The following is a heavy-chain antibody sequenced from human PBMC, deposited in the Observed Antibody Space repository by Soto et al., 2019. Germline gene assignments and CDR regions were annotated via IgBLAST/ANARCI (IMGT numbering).Heavy chain of an antibody. CDR2: ISAGNGNT. V-gene: IGHV1-3*01. CDR3: AGGSSSSSWSNWFDP. J-gene: IGHJ5*02. Sequence: ASVKVSCKASGYTFTSYAMHWVRQAPGQRLEWMGWISAGNGNTKYSEKFQDRVTITRDTSASTAYMELSSLRSEDTAVYYCAGGSSSSSWSNWFDPWGQGTLVTVSS. CDR1: GYTFTSYA. D-gene: IGHD6-13*01.